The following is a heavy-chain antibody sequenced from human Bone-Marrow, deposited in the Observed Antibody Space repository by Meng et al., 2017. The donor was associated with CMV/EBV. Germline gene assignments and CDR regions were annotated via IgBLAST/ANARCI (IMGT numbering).Heavy chain of an antibody. J-gene: IGHJ4*02. CDR3: ARVPSTVTTGWEDY. CDR1: GFTFSSYS. Sequence: GESLKISCAASGFTFSSYSMNWVRQAPGKGLEWVSYISSSSSTIYYADSVQGRFTISRDNAKNSLYLQMNSLRAEDTAVYYCARVPSTVTTGWEDYWGQGTLVTVSS. CDR2: ISSSSSTI. D-gene: IGHD4-17*01. V-gene: IGHV3-48*04.